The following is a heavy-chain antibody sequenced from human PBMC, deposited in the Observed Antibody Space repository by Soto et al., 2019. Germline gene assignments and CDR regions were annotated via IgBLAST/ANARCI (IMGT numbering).Heavy chain of an antibody. D-gene: IGHD6-13*01. J-gene: IGHJ5*02. Sequence: PSETLSLTCTVSGGSVRSDSFYWSWIRQPPGKGLEWIGYIYYSGSTNYNPSLKSRVTISVDTSKNQFSLKLSSVTAADTAVYYCARGRGAAGTFSWFDPWGQGTLVTVSS. CDR2: IYYSGST. CDR1: GGSVRSDSFY. V-gene: IGHV4-61*01. CDR3: ARGRGAAGTFSWFDP.